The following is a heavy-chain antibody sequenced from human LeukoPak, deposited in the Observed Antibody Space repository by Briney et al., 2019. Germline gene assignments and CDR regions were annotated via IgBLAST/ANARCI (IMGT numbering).Heavy chain of an antibody. CDR1: GGSISSGGYY. Sequence: PSQTLSLTCTVSGGSISSGGYYWSWIRQPPGKGLEWIGYIYHSGSTYYNPSLKSRVTISVDRSKNQFSLKLSSVTAADTAVYYCAREGRLELPAFDIWGQGTMVTVSS. CDR3: AREGRLELPAFDI. CDR2: IYHSGST. V-gene: IGHV4-30-2*01. D-gene: IGHD1-7*01. J-gene: IGHJ3*02.